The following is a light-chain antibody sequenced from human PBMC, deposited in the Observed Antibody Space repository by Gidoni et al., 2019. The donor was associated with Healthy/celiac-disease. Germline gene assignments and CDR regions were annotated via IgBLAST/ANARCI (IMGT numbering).Light chain of an antibody. V-gene: IGLV2-14*01. CDR3: SSYTSSTTYV. CDR1: SSDVGAYSY. CDR2: DVS. J-gene: IGLJ1*01. Sequence: QSALTQPASVSGSPGQPITISCTGTSSDVGAYSYVSWYQQHPGKAPKLMIYDVSNRPSGVSNRFSASKSGNTASLTISGLQAEDEADYYCSSYTSSTTYVFGTGTRVTVL.